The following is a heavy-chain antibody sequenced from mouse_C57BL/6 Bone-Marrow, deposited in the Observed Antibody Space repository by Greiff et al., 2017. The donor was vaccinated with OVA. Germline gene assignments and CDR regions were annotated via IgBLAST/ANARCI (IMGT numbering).Heavy chain of an antibody. D-gene: IGHD1-1*01. CDR3: ATSYYGSRRGPWFAY. CDR2: IWGGGST. Sequence: ESGPGLVAPSQSLSITCTVSGFSLTSYGVDWVRQPPGKGLEWLGVIWGGGSTNYNSALMSRLSISKDNSKSQVFLKMNSLQTDDTAMYYCATSYYGSRRGPWFAYWGQGTLVTVSA. J-gene: IGHJ3*01. V-gene: IGHV2-9*01. CDR1: GFSLTSYG.